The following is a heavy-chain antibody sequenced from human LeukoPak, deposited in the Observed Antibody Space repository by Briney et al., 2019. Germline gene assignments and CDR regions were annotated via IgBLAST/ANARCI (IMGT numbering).Heavy chain of an antibody. J-gene: IGHJ5*02. CDR3: ARGPPPTRKRLYYYASSSYRGNWFDP. D-gene: IGHD3-22*01. CDR2: INHSGST. CDR1: GGSFSGYY. Sequence: SETLSLTCAVYGGSFSGYYWSWIRQPPGKGLEWIGEINHSGSTNYNPSLKSRVTISVDTSKNQFSLKLSSVTAADTAVYYCARGPPPTRKRLYYYASSSYRGNWFDPWGQGPLVTASS. V-gene: IGHV4-34*01.